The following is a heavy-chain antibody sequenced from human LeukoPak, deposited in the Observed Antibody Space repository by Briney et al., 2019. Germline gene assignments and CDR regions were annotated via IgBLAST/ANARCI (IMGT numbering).Heavy chain of an antibody. D-gene: IGHD3-10*01. CDR1: GYTFTSYG. Sequence: ASVKVSCKASGYTFTSYGISWVRQAPGQGLEWMGWISAYNGNTNYAQKLQGRVTMTTDTSTSTAYMELRSLRPDDTAVYYCARANVLLWFGGFDYWGQGTLVTVSS. CDR3: ARANVLLWFGGFDY. CDR2: ISAYNGNT. V-gene: IGHV1-18*04. J-gene: IGHJ4*02.